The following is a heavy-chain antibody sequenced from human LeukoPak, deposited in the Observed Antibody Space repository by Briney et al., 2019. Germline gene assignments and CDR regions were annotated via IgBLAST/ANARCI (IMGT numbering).Heavy chain of an antibody. D-gene: IGHD5-12*01. Sequence: ASVKVSCKASGYTFTSYGISWVRQAPGQGLEWMGWISAYNGNTNYAQKLQGRVTMTTDTSTSTAYMELRSLRSDDTAVYYCARARRATQAGNYYYYMDVWGKGTTVTVSS. CDR1: GYTFTSYG. V-gene: IGHV1-18*01. CDR2: ISAYNGNT. J-gene: IGHJ6*03. CDR3: ARARRATQAGNYYYYMDV.